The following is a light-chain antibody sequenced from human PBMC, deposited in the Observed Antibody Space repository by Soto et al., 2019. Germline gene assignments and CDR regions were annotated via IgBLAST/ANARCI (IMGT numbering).Light chain of an antibody. V-gene: IGKV1-5*03. CDR2: KAS. CDR3: QQYNTYPLT. CDR1: QSISXW. Sequence: DIQMTQSPSTLSASVGDRVTITCRASQSISXWLAWYQQXXXXPPKLLIYKASSLEGGVPSRFGGSGSGTLFNITISSLHPDDFATYYCQQYNTYPLTFGGGTTVDIK. J-gene: IGKJ4*01.